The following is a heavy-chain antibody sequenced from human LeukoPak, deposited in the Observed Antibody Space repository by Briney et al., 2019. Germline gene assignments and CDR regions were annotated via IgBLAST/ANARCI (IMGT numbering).Heavy chain of an antibody. CDR3: ARLTPHFEY. D-gene: IGHD2-15*01. V-gene: IGHV4-30-2*01. CDR2: VYHSETT. CDR1: GGSVGSGGFY. J-gene: IGHJ4*02. Sequence: SETLSLTCIVSGGSVGSGGFYWSWFRQPPGRGLEWVGYVYHSETTYYNPSLKSRVTISVDRSKNQFSLNLSSVTAADTAVYYCARLTPHFEYWGQGALVIVSS.